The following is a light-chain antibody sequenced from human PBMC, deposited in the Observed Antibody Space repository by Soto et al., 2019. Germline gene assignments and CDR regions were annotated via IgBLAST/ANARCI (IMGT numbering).Light chain of an antibody. V-gene: IGKV1-5*03. Sequence: DFQMTQSPSTLSSSVGDRVTITCRASQTINNWLAWFQQKPGKAPKLLIYKASSLQSGVPSRFSGSGSGTEFTLTISSLQPVDIATYYCQQYYGPWTFGQGTKVEIK. CDR2: KAS. CDR3: QQYYGPWT. CDR1: QTINNW. J-gene: IGKJ1*01.